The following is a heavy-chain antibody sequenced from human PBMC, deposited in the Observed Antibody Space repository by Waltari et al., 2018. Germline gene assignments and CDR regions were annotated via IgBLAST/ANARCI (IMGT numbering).Heavy chain of an antibody. CDR1: GGTFSSYA. J-gene: IGHJ6*02. Sequence: QLKLVQSGAEVKKPGPSVTVSCKASGGTFSSYAVSWVRQAPGQGIEWMGRIIHIFGTANYAQKFQGRVTITADKSTSTAYMELSSLRSEDTAVYYCARDLIVVVAARDYYYYGMDVWGQGTTVTVSS. D-gene: IGHD2-15*01. V-gene: IGHV1-69*08. CDR3: ARDLIVVVAARDYYYYGMDV. CDR2: IIHIFGTA.